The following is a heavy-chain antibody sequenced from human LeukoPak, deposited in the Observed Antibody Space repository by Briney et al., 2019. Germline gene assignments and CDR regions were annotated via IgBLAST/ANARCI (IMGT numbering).Heavy chain of an antibody. D-gene: IGHD4-11*01. V-gene: IGHV3-33*06. CDR3: AKDAQRGFDYSNSLDK. CDR1: GFTFSNNG. Sequence: GGSLRLSCAPPGFTFSNNGMNGVGQAQGKGRKGGAEIWSDGTNRYYGDPVKGRFTISRDNFQRTVYLQMDSLRAEDTAVYYCAKDAQRGFDYSNSLDKWGQGTLVTVSS. CDR2: IWSDGTNR. J-gene: IGHJ4*02.